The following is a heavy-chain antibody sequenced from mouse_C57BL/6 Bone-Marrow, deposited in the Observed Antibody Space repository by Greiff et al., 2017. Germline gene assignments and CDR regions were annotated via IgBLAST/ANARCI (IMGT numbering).Heavy chain of an antibody. Sequence: VQLQESGAELARPGASVKLSCKASGYTFTSYGISWVKQRTGQGLEWIGEIYPRSGNTYYNEKFKGKATLTADKSSSTAYMELRSLTSEDSAVYFCARERANWDGFAYWGQGTLVTVSA. CDR3: ARERANWDGFAY. J-gene: IGHJ3*01. D-gene: IGHD4-1*01. CDR2: IYPRSGNT. V-gene: IGHV1-81*01. CDR1: GYTFTSYG.